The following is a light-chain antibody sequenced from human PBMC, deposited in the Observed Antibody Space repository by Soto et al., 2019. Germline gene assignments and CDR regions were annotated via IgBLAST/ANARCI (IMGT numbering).Light chain of an antibody. CDR1: QSVSSSY. CDR3: QQYVSSPQT. Sequence: EIVMTQSPATLSVSRGERATLSCRASQSVSSSYLAWYQQKPGQAPRLLIYGASNRATGIPDRFSGSGSGTDFTLTISRLEPEDFAMYFCQQYVSSPQTFGQGTKVDIK. V-gene: IGKV3-20*01. CDR2: GAS. J-gene: IGKJ1*01.